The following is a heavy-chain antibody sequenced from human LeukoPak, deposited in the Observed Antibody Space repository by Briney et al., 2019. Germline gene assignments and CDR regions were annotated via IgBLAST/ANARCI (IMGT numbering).Heavy chain of an antibody. D-gene: IGHD5-18*01. V-gene: IGHV1-2*02. CDR2: INPNSGGT. Sequence: ASVKVSCKASGYSFTGYYMHWVRQAPGQGLEWMGWINPNSGGTNYAQKFQGTVTMTRDTSISTAYMEVSRLGSDDTAVYYCARSRDTAMDAFDYWGQGTLATVSS. CDR1: GYSFTGYY. J-gene: IGHJ4*02. CDR3: ARSRDTAMDAFDY.